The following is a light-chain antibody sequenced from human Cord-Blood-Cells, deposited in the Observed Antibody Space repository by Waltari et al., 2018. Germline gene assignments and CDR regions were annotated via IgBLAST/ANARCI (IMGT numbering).Light chain of an antibody. CDR1: QSISSY. V-gene: IGKV1-39*01. CDR3: QQSYSTPRT. CDR2: AAS. Sequence: DIQMNQSPSSLSASVGDRVTITCRASQSISSYLNWYQQKPGKAPKLLIYAASSLQSGVPSRFSGSGSGTDFTLTISSLQPEDFVTYYCQQSYSTPRTFGQGTKVEIK. J-gene: IGKJ1*01.